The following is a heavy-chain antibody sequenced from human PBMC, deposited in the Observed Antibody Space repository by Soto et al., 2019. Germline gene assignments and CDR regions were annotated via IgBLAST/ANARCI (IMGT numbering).Heavy chain of an antibody. D-gene: IGHD3-22*01. V-gene: IGHV1-18*01. CDR2: ISAYNGHT. CDR3: ARDSHYDDSSGAWGWFDP. CDR1: GYTFTSYG. J-gene: IGHJ5*02. Sequence: QVQLVQSGAEVKKPGASVKVSCKASGYTFTSYGISWVRQAPGQGLEWMGWISAYNGHTHYAQKLQGRVTMTTDTSTSTAYMELRSLRSDDTAVYYCARDSHYDDSSGAWGWFDPWGQGTLVTVSS.